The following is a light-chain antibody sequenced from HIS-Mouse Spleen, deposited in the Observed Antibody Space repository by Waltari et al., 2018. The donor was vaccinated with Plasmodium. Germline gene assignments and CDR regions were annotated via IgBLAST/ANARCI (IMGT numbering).Light chain of an antibody. CDR3: QQSYSTPYT. J-gene: IGKJ2*01. V-gene: IGKV1-39*01. CDR2: AAS. CDR1: QSISSY. Sequence: DIQMTQSPSSLSASVGDRVTITCRESQSISSYLNWNQQKPGKAPKPLIYAASSLQSGVPSRCSGSGSGTDFTLTISSLQPEDFATYYGQQSYSTPYTFGQGTKLEVE.